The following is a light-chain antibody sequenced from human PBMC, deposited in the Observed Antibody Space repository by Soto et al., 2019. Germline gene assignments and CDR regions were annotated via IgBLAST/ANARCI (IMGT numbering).Light chain of an antibody. CDR1: SSNIGNNY. CDR2: DNN. J-gene: IGLJ1*01. V-gene: IGLV1-51*01. CDR3: GTWDSSLSADV. Sequence: QSALAQPPSVSAAPGQKVTISCCGSSSNIGNNYVSWYQQLPGTAPKLLIYDNNKRPSGIPDRFSDSKSGTSATLGITGLQTGDEADYYCGTWDSSLSADVFGTGTKVTVL.